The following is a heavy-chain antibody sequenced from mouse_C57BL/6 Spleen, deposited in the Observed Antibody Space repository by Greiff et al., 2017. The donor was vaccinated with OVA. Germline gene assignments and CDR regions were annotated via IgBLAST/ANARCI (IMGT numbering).Heavy chain of an antibody. J-gene: IGHJ2*01. CDR2: IDPETGGT. D-gene: IGHD1-2*01. Sequence: QVQLQQSGAELVRPGASVTLSCKASGYTFTDYEMHWVKQTPVHGLEWIGAIDPETGGTAYNQKFKGKAILTADKSSSTAYMELRSLTSEDSAVYYGTRKGTTARTPFDYWGQGTTLTVSS. CDR3: TRKGTTARTPFDY. V-gene: IGHV1-15*01. CDR1: GYTFTDYE.